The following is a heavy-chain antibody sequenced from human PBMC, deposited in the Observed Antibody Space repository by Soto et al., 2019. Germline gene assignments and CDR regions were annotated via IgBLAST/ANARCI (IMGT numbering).Heavy chain of an antibody. J-gene: IGHJ4*02. CDR2: ISSSSSYI. Sequence: PGGSLRLSCAASGFTFSSYSMNWVRQAPGKGLEWVSSISSSSSYIYYADSVKGRFTISRDNAKNSLYLEMNSLRAEDTAVYYCARESEDLTSNFDYWGQGTLVTVSS. CDR3: ARESEDLTSNFDY. V-gene: IGHV3-21*01. CDR1: GFTFSSYS.